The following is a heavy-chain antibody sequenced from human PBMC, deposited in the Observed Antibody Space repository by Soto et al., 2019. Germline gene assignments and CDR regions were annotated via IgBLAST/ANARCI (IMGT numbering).Heavy chain of an antibody. CDR1: RYRFTTYW. Sequence: GQSLKISCRTSRYRFTTYWIAWARQMPGKGLEWMGIIFPSDSDTRYSPSFQGQVTISADRSTSTVFLQWASLKASDTAVYFCARKDNSGYYNWFDPWGQGTLVTVCS. D-gene: IGHD3-22*01. CDR3: ARKDNSGYYNWFDP. CDR2: IFPSDSDT. V-gene: IGHV5-51*01. J-gene: IGHJ5*02.